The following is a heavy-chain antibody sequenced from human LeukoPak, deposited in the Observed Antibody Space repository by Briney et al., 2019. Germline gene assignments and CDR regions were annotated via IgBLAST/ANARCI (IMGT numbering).Heavy chain of an antibody. CDR3: AKDPHSNYYYYYYMDV. CDR1: GFTFSSYG. D-gene: IGHD4-11*01. V-gene: IGHV3-30*18. Sequence: PGGSLRLSCAASGFTFSSYGMHWVRQAPGKGLEWVAVISYDGSNKYYTDSVKGRFTISRDNSKNTLYLQMNSLRAEDTAVYYCAKDPHSNYYYYYYMDVWGKGTTVTVSS. CDR2: ISYDGSNK. J-gene: IGHJ6*03.